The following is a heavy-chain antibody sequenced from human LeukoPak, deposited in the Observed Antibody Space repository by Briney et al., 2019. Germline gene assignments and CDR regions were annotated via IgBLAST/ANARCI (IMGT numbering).Heavy chain of an antibody. D-gene: IGHD2-21*02. CDR2: IIPILGIA. J-gene: IGHJ4*02. V-gene: IGHV1-69*04. CDR3: ARDSVLGCGGDCYTHFDY. CDR1: GGTFNNYA. Sequence: SVKVSCKASGGTFNNYAFSWVRQAPGQGLEWMGRIIPILGIANYAQKFQGRVTITADRSTSTAYMELSSLGSEDTAVYYCARDSVLGCGGDCYTHFDYWGQGTLVTVSS.